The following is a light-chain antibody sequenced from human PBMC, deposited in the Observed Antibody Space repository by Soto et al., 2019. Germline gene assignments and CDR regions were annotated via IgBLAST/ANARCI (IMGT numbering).Light chain of an antibody. CDR1: QGISRS. CDR3: QQADTFPIT. J-gene: IGKJ5*01. Sequence: IQMTQSPSSGYSSVGDRVTISCEASQGISRSLAWYQQKPGKAPKLLIYAASSLQSGVPSRFSVSGFGTDFTLTISRLKQEDSAIYDCQQADTFPITFRQGTRLEIK. V-gene: IGKV1D-12*01. CDR2: AAS.